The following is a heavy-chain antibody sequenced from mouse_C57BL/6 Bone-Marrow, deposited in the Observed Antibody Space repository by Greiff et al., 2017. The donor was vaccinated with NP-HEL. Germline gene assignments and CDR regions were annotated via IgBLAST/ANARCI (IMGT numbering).Heavy chain of an antibody. Sequence: QVQLQQSGPELVKPGASVKISCKASGYAFSSSWMNWVKQRPGKGLEWIGRIYPGDGDTNYNGKFKGKATLTAGKSSSTAYMQLSSLTSEDSAVYVCERRSSGRDYFDYWGQGTTLTVSS. CDR1: GYAFSSSW. D-gene: IGHD3-1*01. CDR2: IYPGDGDT. V-gene: IGHV1-82*01. CDR3: ERRSSGRDYFDY. J-gene: IGHJ2*01.